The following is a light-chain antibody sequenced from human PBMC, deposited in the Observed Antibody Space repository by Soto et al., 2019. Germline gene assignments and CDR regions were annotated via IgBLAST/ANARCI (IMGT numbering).Light chain of an antibody. J-gene: IGLJ3*02. CDR1: SSNIGAGYD. Sequence: QSVLTQPPSVSGAPGQWVTFSCTGSSSNIGAGYDVHWYQQLPGSAPKLLIYGNSNRPSGVPDRFSGSKSGASASLAIAGLQTEDEADYCCQSYDDNLSGSVFGGGTKLTVL. CDR2: GNS. V-gene: IGLV1-40*01. CDR3: QSYDDNLSGSV.